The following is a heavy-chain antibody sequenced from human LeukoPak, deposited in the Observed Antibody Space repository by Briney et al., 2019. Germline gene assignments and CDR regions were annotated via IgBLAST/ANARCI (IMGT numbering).Heavy chain of an antibody. CDR3: AKDARRTSGWYFFNY. J-gene: IGHJ4*02. D-gene: IGHD6-19*01. CDR2: ISDSGSIT. Sequence: GGSLRLSCAASGFAFSSQAMGWVRQAPGKGLEWVSVISDSGSITYYADSVKGRFTISRDNSKNTLFLQMNSLRAEDTAVYYCAKDARRTSGWYFFNYWGQGTLVTVSS. CDR1: GFAFSSQA. V-gene: IGHV3-23*01.